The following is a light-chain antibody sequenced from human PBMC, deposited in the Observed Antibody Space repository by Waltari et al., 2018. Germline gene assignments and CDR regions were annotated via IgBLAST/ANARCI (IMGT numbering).Light chain of an antibody. V-gene: IGLV2-14*01. CDR3: SSYTTSSAPGV. CDR2: EVS. CDR1: DSDVGAYAF. J-gene: IGLJ1*01. Sequence: QSALTQPASVSGSPGQSITISCSGTDSDVGAYAFVPWYQQHPCKAPHLIIYEVSNRPSGISNRFSASKSGNTASLTISGLQAEDEADYYCSSYTTSSAPGVFGTGTRVTVL.